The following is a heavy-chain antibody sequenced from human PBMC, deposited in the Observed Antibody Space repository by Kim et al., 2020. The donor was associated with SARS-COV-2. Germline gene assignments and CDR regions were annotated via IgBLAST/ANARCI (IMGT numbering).Heavy chain of an antibody. V-gene: IGHV4-31*03. CDR1: GGSISSGGYY. Sequence: SETLSLTCTVSGGSISSGGYYWSWIRQHPGKGLEWIGYIYYSGSTYYNPSLKSRVTISVDTSKNQFSLKLSSVTAADTAVYYCAREIVVVGGYWFDPWGQGTLVTVSS. J-gene: IGHJ5*02. CDR3: AREIVVVGGYWFDP. CDR2: IYYSGST. D-gene: IGHD2-2*01.